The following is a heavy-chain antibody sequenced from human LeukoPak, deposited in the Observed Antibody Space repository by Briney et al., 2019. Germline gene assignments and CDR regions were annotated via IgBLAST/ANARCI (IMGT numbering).Heavy chain of an antibody. V-gene: IGHV5-51*01. Sequence: GASLKISRKGSGYSFTNYWIGCVRQMPGKRLEWMGIIYPGDSDTRYSPSFQGQVTISADKSISTAYLQWSSLKASDTAMYYCARRNLRATTVTTSEYFQHWGQGTLVTVSS. D-gene: IGHD4-17*01. CDR3: ARRNLRATTVTTSEYFQH. CDR2: IYPGDSDT. J-gene: IGHJ1*01. CDR1: GYSFTNYW.